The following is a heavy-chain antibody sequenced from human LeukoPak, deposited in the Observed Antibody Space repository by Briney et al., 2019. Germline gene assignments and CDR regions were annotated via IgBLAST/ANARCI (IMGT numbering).Heavy chain of an antibody. D-gene: IGHD3-10*01. Sequence: ASVKVSCKASGYTFTGYSIHWVRQAPGQGLEWMGWINPNSGAPNYAQKFQGRVTMNRDTSISTAYMELSRLRSDDTAVYYCARAIWFGEPDDAFDIWGQGTMVTVSS. CDR3: ARAIWFGEPDDAFDI. CDR2: INPNSGAP. V-gene: IGHV1-2*02. J-gene: IGHJ3*02. CDR1: GYTFTGYS.